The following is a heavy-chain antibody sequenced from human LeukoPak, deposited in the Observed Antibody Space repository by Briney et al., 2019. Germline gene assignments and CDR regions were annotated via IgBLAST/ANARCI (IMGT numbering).Heavy chain of an antibody. J-gene: IGHJ4*02. Sequence: GGALRISCKGAGCSFTSYWITWGRRMAGKGVGWVGRIDYSECDTNYSTSFKGEVTISADNSISTVYLQWSSLKASDTAMYYCARGGSYFDYWGQGTLVTVSS. CDR1: GCSFTSYW. V-gene: IGHV5-10-1*01. CDR3: ARGGSYFDY. CDR2: IDYSECDT. D-gene: IGHD3-16*01.